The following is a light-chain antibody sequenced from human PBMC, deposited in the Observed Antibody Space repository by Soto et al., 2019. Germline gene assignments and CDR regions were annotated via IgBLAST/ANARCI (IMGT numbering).Light chain of an antibody. V-gene: IGKV3-20*01. CDR1: QSVSRAY. CDR2: DAS. Sequence: IVLTPSPGTLSLSPGERATLSCRASQSVSRAYLAWYQQKPGQAPRLLISDASSRATGIPDRFSGSGSGTDFTLTISRLEPEDFAVYYCQQYDGSLIFGGGRKVEIK. J-gene: IGKJ4*01. CDR3: QQYDGSLI.